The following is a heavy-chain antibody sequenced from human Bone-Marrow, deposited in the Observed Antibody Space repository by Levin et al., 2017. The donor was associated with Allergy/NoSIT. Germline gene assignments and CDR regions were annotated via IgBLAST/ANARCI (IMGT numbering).Heavy chain of an antibody. J-gene: IGHJ4*02. V-gene: IGHV1-46*01. CDR1: GYTFIDYY. CDR3: VRAFVGGHFDH. CDR2: VYPSAGTT. Sequence: ASVKVSCKASGYTFIDYYIHWVRQAPGQGLEYMGAVYPSAGTTSSSQKFQGRLTLTTDTSTNTAYLDLSSLRPDDTAVYFCVRAFVGGHFDHWGQGTLVTVSS. D-gene: IGHD3-10*01.